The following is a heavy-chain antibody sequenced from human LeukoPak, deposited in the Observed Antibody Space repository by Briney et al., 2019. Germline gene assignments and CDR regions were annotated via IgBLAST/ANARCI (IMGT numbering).Heavy chain of an antibody. Sequence: GGSLRLSCAASGFAFSNYWMSWVRQAPGKGLEWVANMKQDGGEKYYVDSVKGRFTISRDNAKGSLYLQMNSLRAEDTAVYYCARDARVVLDYWGQGALVTVSS. CDR3: ARDARVVLDY. J-gene: IGHJ4*02. CDR2: MKQDGGEK. D-gene: IGHD2-15*01. CDR1: GFAFSNYW. V-gene: IGHV3-7*01.